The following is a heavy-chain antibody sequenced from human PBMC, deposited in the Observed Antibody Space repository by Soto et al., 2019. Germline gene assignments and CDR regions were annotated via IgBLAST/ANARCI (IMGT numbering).Heavy chain of an antibody. CDR2: MNPNSGNT. CDR3: ARRIAARRRDAFDI. CDR1: GYTFTSYD. Sequence: GASVKVSCKASGYTFTSYDINWVRQATGQGLEWTGWMNPNSGNTGYAQKFQGRVTMTRNTSISTAYMELSSLRSEDTAVYYCARRIAARRRDAFDIWGQGTMVTVSS. V-gene: IGHV1-8*01. D-gene: IGHD6-6*01. J-gene: IGHJ3*02.